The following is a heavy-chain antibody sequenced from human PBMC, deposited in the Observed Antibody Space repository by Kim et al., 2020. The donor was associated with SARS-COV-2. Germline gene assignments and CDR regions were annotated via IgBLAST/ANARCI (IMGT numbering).Heavy chain of an antibody. D-gene: IGHD3-9*01. J-gene: IGHJ6*02. CDR2: IYYSGST. Sequence: SETLSLTCTVSGGSISSSSYYWGWIRQPPGKGLEWIGSIYYSGSTYYNPSLKSRVTISVDTSKNQFSLKLSSVTAADTAVYYCARFDGNYDILTGYLFFNYGMDVWGQGTTVTVSS. CDR1: GGSISSSSYY. V-gene: IGHV4-39*01. CDR3: ARFDGNYDILTGYLFFNYGMDV.